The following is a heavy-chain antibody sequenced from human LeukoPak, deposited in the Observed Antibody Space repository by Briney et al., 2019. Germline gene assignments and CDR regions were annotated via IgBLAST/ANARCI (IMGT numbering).Heavy chain of an antibody. D-gene: IGHD3-22*01. CDR1: GFTFSSAA. Sequence: GGSLRLSCAASGFTFSSAAMSWVRQAPGKGLEWVSIISSSGGSTYYADSVKGRFIISRDNSKNTLYLQMNSLRAEDTAVYYCAKGTMIVADDYFDYWGQGTLVTVSS. CDR2: ISSSGGST. CDR3: AKGTMIVADDYFDY. J-gene: IGHJ4*02. V-gene: IGHV3-23*01.